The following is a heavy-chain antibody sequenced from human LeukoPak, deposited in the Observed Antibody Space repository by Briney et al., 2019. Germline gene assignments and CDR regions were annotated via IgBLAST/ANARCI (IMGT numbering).Heavy chain of an antibody. CDR1: GYAFTSYY. V-gene: IGHV1-46*01. Sequence: ASVKVSCKASGYAFTSYYIHWVRQAPGQGLEYMGIITPGGGATSCAQKFQARVTMTRDTSTDTAYMELSNLRPEDTAVYYCTRESPTTYYFDYWGQGTLVTVSS. D-gene: IGHD1-1*01. CDR3: TRESPTTYYFDY. J-gene: IGHJ4*02. CDR2: ITPGGGAT.